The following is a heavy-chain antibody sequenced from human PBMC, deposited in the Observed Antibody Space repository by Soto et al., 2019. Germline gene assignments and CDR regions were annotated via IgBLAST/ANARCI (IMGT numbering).Heavy chain of an antibody. V-gene: IGHV4-30-2*01. CDR3: ARGSDDYDSSGVYFQH. CDR2: IYHSGST. J-gene: IGHJ1*01. CDR1: GGSISSGGYS. Sequence: QLQLQESGSGLVKPSQTLSLTCAVSGGSISSGGYSWSWIRPPPGKGLEWIGYIYHSGSTYYNPSLKSRVTISVDRSKNQFALKLSSVTDADTAVYYCARGSDDYDSSGVYFQHWGQGTLVTVSS. D-gene: IGHD3-22*01.